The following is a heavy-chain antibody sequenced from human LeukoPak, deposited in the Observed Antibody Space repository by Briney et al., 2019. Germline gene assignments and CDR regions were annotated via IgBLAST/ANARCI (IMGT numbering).Heavy chain of an antibody. CDR1: GGSFSGYY. V-gene: IGHV4-34*01. CDR3: ARGSSSGRDY. D-gene: IGHD6-19*01. CDR2: INHSGST. J-gene: IGHJ4*02. Sequence: SETLSLTCAVYGGSFSGYYWSWIRQPPGKGLEWIGEINHSGSTNYNPSLKSRVTISVDTSKNQFSLKPSSVTAADTAVYYCARGSSSGRDYWGQGTLVTVSS.